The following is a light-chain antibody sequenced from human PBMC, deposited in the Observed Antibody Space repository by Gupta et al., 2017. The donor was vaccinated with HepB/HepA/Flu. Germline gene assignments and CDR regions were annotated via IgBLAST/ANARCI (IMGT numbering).Light chain of an antibody. CDR1: SSNVGRNI. J-gene: IGLJ2*01. Sequence: QSVLPQPPSPSGPPGQRVTISWSGSSSNVGRNIVNWYQQFPGTAPKFLISSNNQRPSGVPDRFSGSKSGTSASLAISGLQSEDEADYYCAAWDDSLNGVVFGGGTKLAVL. V-gene: IGLV1-44*01. CDR2: SNN. CDR3: AAWDDSLNGVV.